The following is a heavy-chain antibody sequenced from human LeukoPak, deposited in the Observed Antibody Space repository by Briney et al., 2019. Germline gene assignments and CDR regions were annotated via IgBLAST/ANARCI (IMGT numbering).Heavy chain of an antibody. V-gene: IGHV4-39*01. J-gene: IGHJ6*03. CDR3: ARHQEGMVRGVLYYLDV. CDR2: IYYSGIT. Sequence: SETLSLTCTVSGASISNSDRYWGWIRQPPGKGLEWIGSIYYSGITYHNPSLKSRVTISVDTSNNQFPLKMSSVTAADTAVYFCARHQEGMVRGVLYYLDVWGKGTTVIISS. D-gene: IGHD3-10*01. CDR1: GASISNSDRY.